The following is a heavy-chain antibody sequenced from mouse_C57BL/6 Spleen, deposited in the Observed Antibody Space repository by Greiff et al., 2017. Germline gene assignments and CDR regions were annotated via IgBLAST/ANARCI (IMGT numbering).Heavy chain of an antibody. CDR2: ISYDGSN. CDR1: GYSITSGYY. Sequence: EVQLQQSGPGLVKPSQSLSLTCSVTGYSITSGYYWNWIRQFPGNKLEWMGYISYDGSNNYNPSLKNRISITRDTSKNQFFLKLNSVTTEDTATYYCAREDYGRAMDYWGQGTSVTVSS. V-gene: IGHV3-6*01. CDR3: AREDYGRAMDY. D-gene: IGHD1-1*01. J-gene: IGHJ4*01.